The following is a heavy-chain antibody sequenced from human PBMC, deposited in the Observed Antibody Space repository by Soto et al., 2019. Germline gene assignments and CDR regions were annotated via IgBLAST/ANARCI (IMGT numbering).Heavy chain of an antibody. J-gene: IGHJ4*02. V-gene: IGHV1-18*01. D-gene: IGHD3-22*01. Sequence: ASVKVSCKASGYTFTSYGISWVRQAPGQGLEWMGRISAYNGNTNYAQKLQGRVTMTTDTSTSTAYMELRSLRSDDTAVYYCARDTYYDSSGYYPIFDYWGQGTLVTVSS. CDR3: ARDTYYDSSGYYPIFDY. CDR1: GYTFTSYG. CDR2: ISAYNGNT.